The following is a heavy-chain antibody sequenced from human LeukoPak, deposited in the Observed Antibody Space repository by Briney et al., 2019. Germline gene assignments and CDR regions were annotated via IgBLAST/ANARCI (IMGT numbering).Heavy chain of an antibody. Sequence: GASVKVSCKASGYTFTGYYMHWVRQAPGQGLEWMGWINPNSGGTNYAQKFQGRVTMTRATSISTAYMELSRLRSDDTAVYYCARLASLYDSSGYYWGDYWGQGTLVTVSS. CDR1: GYTFTGYY. CDR2: INPNSGGT. V-gene: IGHV1-2*02. CDR3: ARLASLYDSSGYYWGDY. J-gene: IGHJ4*02. D-gene: IGHD3-22*01.